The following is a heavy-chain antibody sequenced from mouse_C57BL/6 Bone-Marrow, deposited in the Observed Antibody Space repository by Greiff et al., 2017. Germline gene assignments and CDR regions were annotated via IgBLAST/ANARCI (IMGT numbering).Heavy chain of an antibody. CDR2: ISSGGSYT. CDR1: GFTFSSYG. J-gene: IGHJ3*01. Sequence: DVKLVESGGDLVKPGGSLKLSCAASGFTFSSYGMSWVRQTPDKRLEWVATISSGGSYTYYPDSVKGRFTISRDNAKNTLYLQMSSLKSEDTAMYYCARHPFAYWGQGTLVTVSA. CDR3: ARHPFAY. V-gene: IGHV5-6*02.